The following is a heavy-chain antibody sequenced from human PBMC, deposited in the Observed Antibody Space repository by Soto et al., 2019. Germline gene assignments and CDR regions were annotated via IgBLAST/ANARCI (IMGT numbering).Heavy chain of an antibody. Sequence: QVQLRESGPGLVKPSQTLSLTCSVSGASVAGGSYYWSWVRQPPGKGLEWIGYIPSRGRPFYNPSLQGRGTISADTSKNQLSLQLTSVTAADTAVYYCARDTYSGYDFGLWGQGTLVTVSS. V-gene: IGHV4-30-4*01. J-gene: IGHJ5*02. CDR1: GASVAGGSYY. CDR3: ARDTYSGYDFGL. CDR2: IPSRGRP. D-gene: IGHD5-12*01.